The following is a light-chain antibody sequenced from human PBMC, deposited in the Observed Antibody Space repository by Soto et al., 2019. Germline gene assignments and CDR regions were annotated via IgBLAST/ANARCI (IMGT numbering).Light chain of an antibody. Sequence: EIVMTQSPATLSVSPGERATLSCRASQSVSRNVAWYQQKPGQAPRLLIHDASTRATGISVRFSGSGYGTEFTLTISRLQSEDVAVFYCQQYNNWVGTFGQWIKVAIK. J-gene: IGKJ1*01. CDR2: DAS. V-gene: IGKV3-15*01. CDR1: QSVSRN. CDR3: QQYNNWVGT.